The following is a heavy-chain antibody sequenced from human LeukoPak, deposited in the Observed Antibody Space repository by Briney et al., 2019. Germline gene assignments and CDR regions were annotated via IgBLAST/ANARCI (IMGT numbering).Heavy chain of an antibody. CDR3: AREGSPPNYDFWSGNWFDP. V-gene: IGHV5-51*01. D-gene: IGHD3-3*01. CDR2: IYPGDSDT. J-gene: IGHJ5*02. CDR1: GYSFTSYW. Sequence: GESLKISCKGSGYSFTSYWIGWVRQMPGKGLEWMGLIYPGDSDTRYSPSFQGQVTISADKSISTAYLQWSSLKASDTAMYYCAREGSPPNYDFWSGNWFDPWGQGTLVTVSS.